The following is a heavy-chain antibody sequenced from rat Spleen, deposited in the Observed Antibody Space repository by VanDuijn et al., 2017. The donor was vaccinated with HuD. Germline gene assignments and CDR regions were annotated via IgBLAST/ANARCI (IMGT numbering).Heavy chain of an antibody. CDR2: ISYSGSN. CDR3: ARFNGGAKAY. Sequence: EVQLQESGPGLVKPSQSLSLTCSVTGYSITSNYWGWIRKFPGNKMEWIGHISYSGSNSYNPSLKSRISITRDTSKNQFFLQLNSVTTEDTATYYCARFNGGAKAYWGQGTLVTVSS. CDR1: GYSITSNY. J-gene: IGHJ3*01. D-gene: IGHD1-5*01. V-gene: IGHV3-1*01.